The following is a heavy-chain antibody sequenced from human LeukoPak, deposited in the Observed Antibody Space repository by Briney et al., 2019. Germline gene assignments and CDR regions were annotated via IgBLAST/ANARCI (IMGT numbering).Heavy chain of an antibody. D-gene: IGHD2-2*01. Sequence: GGSLRLSCAASGFTFSSYAMSWVRQAPGKGLEWVSVISGSGGNTYYADSVKGRFTISRDNSKNTLYLQMNSLRAEDTALYYCAKGNIAELPAAPYYWGQGTLVTVSS. CDR1: GFTFSSYA. V-gene: IGHV3-23*01. CDR3: AKGNIAELPAAPYY. CDR2: ISGSGGNT. J-gene: IGHJ4*02.